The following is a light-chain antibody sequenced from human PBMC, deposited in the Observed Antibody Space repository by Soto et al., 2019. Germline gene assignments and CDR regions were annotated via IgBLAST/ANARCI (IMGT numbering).Light chain of an antibody. J-gene: IGKJ5*01. CDR1: QTISSW. CDR2: KAS. Sequence: DIQMTKSPSTLSGSVGDRVTITCRASQTISSWLAWYQQRPGKAPKLLIYKASTLKSGVPSRFSGSGSGTEFTLTISSLQPDDFATYYCQQYNSYLITFGQGTRLEIK. CDR3: QQYNSYLIT. V-gene: IGKV1-5*03.